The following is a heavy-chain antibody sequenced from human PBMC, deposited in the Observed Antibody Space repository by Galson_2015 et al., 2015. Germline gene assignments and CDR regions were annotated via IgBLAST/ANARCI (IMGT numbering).Heavy chain of an antibody. V-gene: IGHV3-30*18. Sequence: SLRLSCAASGFTFSSYGMHWVRQAPGKGLEWVAVISYDGSNKYYADSVKGRFTISRDNSKNTLYLQMNSLRAEGTAVYYCAKDMRPPDQLLLVPDYWGQGTLVTVSS. CDR1: GFTFSSYG. D-gene: IGHD2-15*01. J-gene: IGHJ4*02. CDR2: ISYDGSNK. CDR3: AKDMRPPDQLLLVPDY.